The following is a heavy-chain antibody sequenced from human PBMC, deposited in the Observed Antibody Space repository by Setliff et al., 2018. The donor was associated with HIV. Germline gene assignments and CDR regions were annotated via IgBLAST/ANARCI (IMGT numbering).Heavy chain of an antibody. CDR1: ESCFRYVW. CDR2: IKSGADGGTT. J-gene: IGHJ3*01. D-gene: IGHD1-1*01. Sequence: GGSLRLSCADSESCFRYVWMSWVRQAPGKGLEWVGRIKSGADGGTTNYAAPVKGRFTISRDDSRSTLYLQLNSLKTDDTAVYYCATYNRNDAFAVWGQGTMVTVSS. CDR3: ATYNRNDAFAV. V-gene: IGHV3-15*01.